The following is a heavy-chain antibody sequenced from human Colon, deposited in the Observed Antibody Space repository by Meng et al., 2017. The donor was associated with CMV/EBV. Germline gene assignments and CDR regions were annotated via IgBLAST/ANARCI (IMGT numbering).Heavy chain of an antibody. CDR3: ARATVQGINWFDP. D-gene: IGHD4-17*01. J-gene: IGHJ5*02. Sequence: GGSLRLSCVASGFAFSESGMHWVRQAPGKGLVWVSRINSDGSITNYADSVKGRFTISRDNAKNTLYLQMNSLRAEDTAVYYCARATVQGINWFDPWGQGTPVTVSS. V-gene: IGHV3-74*01. CDR1: GFAFSESG. CDR2: INSDGSIT.